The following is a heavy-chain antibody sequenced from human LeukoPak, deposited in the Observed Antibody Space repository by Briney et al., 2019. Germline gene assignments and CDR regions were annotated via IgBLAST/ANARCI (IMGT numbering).Heavy chain of an antibody. D-gene: IGHD2-21*01. Sequence: PGGSLRLSCAASGFTFSSYEMNWVRQAPGKGLEWVSYISSSGSTIYYADSVKGRFTIPRDNAKNSLYLQMNSLRAEDTAVYYCARDLAVIHFDYWGQGTLVTVSS. V-gene: IGHV3-48*03. CDR3: ARDLAVIHFDY. CDR2: ISSSGSTI. CDR1: GFTFSSYE. J-gene: IGHJ4*02.